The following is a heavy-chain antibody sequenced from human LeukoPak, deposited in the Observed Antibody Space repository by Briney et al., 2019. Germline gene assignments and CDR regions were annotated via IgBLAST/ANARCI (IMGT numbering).Heavy chain of an antibody. CDR3: AVLHPVQTDY. CDR1: GFTFSSYA. CDR2: ISESGGTT. V-gene: IGHV3-23*01. Sequence: HAGGSLRLSCAASGFTFSSYAMNWVRQAPGKGLEWVSSISESGGTTDYADSVKGRFTISRDNSKNTLYLQMDSLRAEDTAVYYCAVLHPVQTDYWGQGTLVTVSS. J-gene: IGHJ4*02. D-gene: IGHD4/OR15-4a*01.